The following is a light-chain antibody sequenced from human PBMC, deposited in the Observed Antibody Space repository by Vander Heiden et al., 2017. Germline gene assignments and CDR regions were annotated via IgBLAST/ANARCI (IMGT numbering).Light chain of an antibody. CDR3: SSFTSSSTVL. J-gene: IGLJ2*01. CDR2: EVS. Sequence: QSALTQPASVSGSPGQSITISCTGTSSDVGGNKYVSWYQQHPGKAPKLMIYEVSSRPSGVSNRFSGSKSGNTASLTISGLQAEDEADYYCSSFTSSSTVLFGGGTKLTVL. V-gene: IGLV2-14*01. CDR1: SSDVGGNKY.